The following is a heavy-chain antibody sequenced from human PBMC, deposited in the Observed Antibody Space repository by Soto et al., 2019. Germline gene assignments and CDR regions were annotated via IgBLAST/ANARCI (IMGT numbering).Heavy chain of an antibody. V-gene: IGHV1-69*13. Sequence: ASVKVSCKASGGTFSTYSFSWVRQAPGQGLEWMGGIIPIFGTTNYAQQLQGRVTITADESTNTAYLELSSLRSEDTAVYYCARAPPYCPGGRCYSGHHYYYYVMDVWGQGTTVTVS. D-gene: IGHD2-15*01. CDR1: GGTFSTYS. CDR2: IIPIFGTT. J-gene: IGHJ6*02. CDR3: ARAPPYCPGGRCYSGHHYYYYVMDV.